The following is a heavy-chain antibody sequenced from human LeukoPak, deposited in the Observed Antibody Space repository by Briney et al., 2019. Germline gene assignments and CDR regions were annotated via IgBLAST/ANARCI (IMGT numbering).Heavy chain of an antibody. CDR1: GGSFSGYY. D-gene: IGHD2-21*02. Sequence: SETLSLTCAVYGGSFSGYYWSWIRQSPGKGLECIGEINHGGSTKYNPSLKSRVTMSVDTSKNQFSLKLSSVTAADTAVYYCARDLRRRVTAIGYGPREYYYYMDVWGKGTTVTISS. CDR3: ARDLRRRVTAIGYGPREYYYYMDV. CDR2: INHGGST. V-gene: IGHV4-34*01. J-gene: IGHJ6*03.